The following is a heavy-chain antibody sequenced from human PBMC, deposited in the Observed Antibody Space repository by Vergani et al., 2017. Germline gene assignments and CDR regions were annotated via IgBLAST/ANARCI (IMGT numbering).Heavy chain of an antibody. D-gene: IGHD3-22*01. J-gene: IGHJ3*02. CDR1: GYTFTSYY. CDR3: ARDPFPPYYYDSSGYYHDAFDI. CDR2: INPSGGST. V-gene: IGHV1-46*01. Sequence: QVQLVQSGAEVKKPGASVKVSCKASGYTFTSYYMHWVRQAPGQGLEWMGIINPSGGSTSYAQKFQGRVTMTRDTSPSTVYMELSSLRAEETAVYYCARDPFPPYYYDSSGYYHDAFDIWGQGTMVTVSS.